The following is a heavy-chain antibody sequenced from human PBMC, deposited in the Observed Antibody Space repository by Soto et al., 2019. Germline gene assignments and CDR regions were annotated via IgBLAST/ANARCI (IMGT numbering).Heavy chain of an antibody. Sequence: PGGSLRLSCAASGFTFSSYAMSWVRQAPGKGLEWVSAISGSGGSTYYADSVKGRFTISRDNSKNTLYLQMNSLRAEDTAVYYCANDCSSTSCQVDYGMDVWGQGTTVTVSS. V-gene: IGHV3-23*01. D-gene: IGHD2-2*01. CDR1: GFTFSSYA. J-gene: IGHJ6*02. CDR2: ISGSGGST. CDR3: ANDCSSTSCQVDYGMDV.